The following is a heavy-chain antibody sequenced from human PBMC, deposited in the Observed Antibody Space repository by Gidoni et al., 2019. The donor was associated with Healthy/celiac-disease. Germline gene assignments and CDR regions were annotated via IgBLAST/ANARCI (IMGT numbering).Heavy chain of an antibody. CDR1: GGSFSGYY. CDR2: INHRGST. V-gene: IGHV4-34*01. Sequence: QEQLQQWGAGLLKPSETLSLTCAVYGGSFSGYYWSWTRQPPGKGRAWNGEINHRGSTNYNPSHKSRVTISVDASKNQFSLKLSSVTAADTAVYYCAGASVGDVVVPAAGGYYGMDVWGQGTTVTVSS. D-gene: IGHD2-2*01. CDR3: AGASVGDVVVPAAGGYYGMDV. J-gene: IGHJ6*02.